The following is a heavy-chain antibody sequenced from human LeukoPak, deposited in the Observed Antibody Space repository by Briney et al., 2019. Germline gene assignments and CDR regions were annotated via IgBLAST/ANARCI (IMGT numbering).Heavy chain of an antibody. CDR3: ARDYGGWPFDY. CDR1: GFTFSSYW. V-gene: IGHV3-7*05. Sequence: GGSLRLSCAASGFTFSSYWMSWVRQAPGKGLEWVANIKQDGSEEVYVDSVKGRFTISRDNAKNSLFLQMNSLRAEDTAVYYCARDYGGWPFDYWGQGTLVTVSS. D-gene: IGHD6-19*01. CDR2: IKQDGSEE. J-gene: IGHJ4*02.